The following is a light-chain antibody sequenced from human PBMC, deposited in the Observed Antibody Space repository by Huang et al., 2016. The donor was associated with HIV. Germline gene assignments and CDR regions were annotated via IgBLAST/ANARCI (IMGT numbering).Light chain of an antibody. V-gene: IGKV3-15*01. CDR1: QSGNTN. CDR3: QQYKKWPPEYT. J-gene: IGKJ2*01. CDR2: AAS. Sequence: VMMSQSPATLAASPGARVTLACGASQSGNTNLAWYQQKPGQPPRLLIFAASTRATGVPARFAGSGSGTEFTLTIDSLQSDDVAVYYCQQYKKWPPEYTFGQGTRLEIK.